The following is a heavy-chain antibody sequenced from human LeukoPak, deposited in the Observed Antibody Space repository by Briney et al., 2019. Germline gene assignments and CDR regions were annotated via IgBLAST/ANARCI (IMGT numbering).Heavy chain of an antibody. CDR1: GYTFTGYY. J-gene: IGHJ4*02. V-gene: IGHV1-2*02. Sequence: ASVKVSCKASGYTFTGYYMHWVRQAPGQGLEWMGWINPNSGGTNYAQKFQGRVTMTRDTSISTAYMELSRLRSDDTAVYYCATSREGTWLGLDYWGQGTLVTVSS. CDR2: INPNSGGT. D-gene: IGHD3-22*01. CDR3: ATSREGTWLGLDY.